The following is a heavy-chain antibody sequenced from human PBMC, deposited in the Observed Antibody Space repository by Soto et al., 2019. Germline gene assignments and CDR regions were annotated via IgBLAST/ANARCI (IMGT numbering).Heavy chain of an antibody. CDR1: GGSISSSNW. V-gene: IGHV4-4*02. CDR3: ARVAVAGTRVDY. D-gene: IGHD6-19*01. CDR2: IYHSGST. J-gene: IGHJ4*02. Sequence: QVQLQESGPGLVKHSWTLSLTCAVSGGSISSSNWWSWVRQPPGKGLEWIGEIYHSGSTNYNPSLKSRATISVDKSKNQFSLKLSSVTAADTAVYYCARVAVAGTRVDYWGQGTLVTVSS.